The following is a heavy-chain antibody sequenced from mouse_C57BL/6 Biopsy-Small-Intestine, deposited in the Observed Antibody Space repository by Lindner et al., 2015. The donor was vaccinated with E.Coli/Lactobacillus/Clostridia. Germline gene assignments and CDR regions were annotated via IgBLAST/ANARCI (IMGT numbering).Heavy chain of an antibody. CDR3: AKNHHFSIMGVTDY. Sequence: SVKVSCKASGYTFTSYAIQWVRQAPGQRLEWLGWINTGNGNTRYSQKFQGRVTITRDTSASTAYMELSSLTSEDTAVYYCAKNHHFSIMGVTDYWGQGTLVTVSS. J-gene: IGHJ4*01. CDR1: GYTFTSYA. CDR2: INTGNGNT. D-gene: IGHD2-3*01. V-gene: IGHV1-84*02.